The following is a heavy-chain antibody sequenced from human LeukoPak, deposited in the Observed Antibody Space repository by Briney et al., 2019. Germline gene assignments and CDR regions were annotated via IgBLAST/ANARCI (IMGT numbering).Heavy chain of an antibody. J-gene: IGHJ5*02. CDR1: DFSFITYA. CDR3: ARTEITMVRGVILGCWFDP. V-gene: IGHV3-23*01. CDR2: ISGGGGAT. Sequence: GGSLRLSCAASDFSFITYAMSWVRQAPGKWLEWVSTISGGGGATYYADSVKVRFTISRDNSKNTLYLQMNSLRVEDTAVYYCARTEITMVRGVILGCWFDPWGQGTLVTVSS. D-gene: IGHD3-10*01.